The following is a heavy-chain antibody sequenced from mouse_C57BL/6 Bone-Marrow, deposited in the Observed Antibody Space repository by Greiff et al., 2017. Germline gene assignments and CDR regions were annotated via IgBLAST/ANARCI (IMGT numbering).Heavy chain of an antibody. Sequence: QVQLQQPGAELVRPGTSVKLSCKASGYTFTSYWMHWVKQRPGQGLEWIGVIDPSDSYTNYNQKFKGKATFTVDTSSSTAYMQLSSLTSEDSAVYYCARLLWFAYWGQGTLVTVSA. J-gene: IGHJ3*01. V-gene: IGHV1-59*01. CDR3: ARLLWFAY. CDR2: IDPSDSYT. CDR1: GYTFTSYW.